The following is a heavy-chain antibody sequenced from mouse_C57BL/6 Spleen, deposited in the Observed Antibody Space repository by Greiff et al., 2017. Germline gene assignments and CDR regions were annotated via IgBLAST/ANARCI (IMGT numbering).Heavy chain of an antibody. V-gene: IGHV5-15*01. Sequence: EVKLVESGGGLVQPGGSLKLSCAASGFTFSDYGMAWVRQAPRKGPEWVAFISNLAYSIYYADTVTGRFTIARENAKHTLYLEMSSLRSEDTAMYYCARPLYYGSSGFAYWGQGTLVTVSA. CDR3: ARPLYYGSSGFAY. D-gene: IGHD1-1*01. CDR1: GFTFSDYG. J-gene: IGHJ3*01. CDR2: ISNLAYSI.